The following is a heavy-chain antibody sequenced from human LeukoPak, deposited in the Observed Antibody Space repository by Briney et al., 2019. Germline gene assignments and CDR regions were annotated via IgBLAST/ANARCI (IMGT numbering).Heavy chain of an antibody. Sequence: GGSLRLSCAASGFTFSSYGMHWVRLAPGKGLEWVAFIRYDGSNKYYADSVKGRFTISRDNSKNTLYLQMNSLRAEDTAVYYCAKVSAPARLLDYWGQGTLVTVSS. D-gene: IGHD2-8*01. CDR2: IRYDGSNK. V-gene: IGHV3-30*02. CDR3: AKVSAPARLLDY. CDR1: GFTFSSYG. J-gene: IGHJ4*02.